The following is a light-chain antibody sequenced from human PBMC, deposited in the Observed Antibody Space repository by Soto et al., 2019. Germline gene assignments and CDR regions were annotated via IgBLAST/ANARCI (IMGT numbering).Light chain of an antibody. CDR2: EVN. J-gene: IGLJ2*01. CDR1: SSAVAGYNY. CDR3: CSYAGSYTLV. Sequence: QSALTQPPSASGSPGQSVTISCTGTSSAVAGYNYVSWYQQHPGKAPKLMIYEVNKRPSGVPDRFSGSKSGTTASLTISGLQTEDEADYYCCSYAGSYTLVFGGGTKLTVL. V-gene: IGLV2-8*01.